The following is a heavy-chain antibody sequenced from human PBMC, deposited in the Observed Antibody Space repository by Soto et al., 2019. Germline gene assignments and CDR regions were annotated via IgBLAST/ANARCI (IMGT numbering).Heavy chain of an antibody. CDR3: AKEDIVVVVAATRAVVN. J-gene: IGHJ4*02. CDR1: GGTFSSYA. D-gene: IGHD2-15*01. V-gene: IGHV1-69*01. Sequence: QVQLVQSGAEVTKPGSSVKVSCKASGGTFSSYAISWVRQAPGQGLEWMGGIIPIFGTANYAQKFQGRVTSTADESTSTAYMELSRLRSEDTDVYYCAKEDIVVVVAATRAVVNWGQGTLVTVSS. CDR2: IIPIFGTA.